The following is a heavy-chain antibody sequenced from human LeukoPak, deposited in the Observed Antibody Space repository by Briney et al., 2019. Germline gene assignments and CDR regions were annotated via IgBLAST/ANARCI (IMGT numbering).Heavy chain of an antibody. Sequence: HGESLKISCKGSGYSFTSYWITWVRQMPGKGLEWMGRIDPSDSYTNYSPSFQGHVTISADKSISTAYLQWSSLKASDTAMYYCATVTTIYYYYGMDVWGQGTTVTVSS. CDR1: GYSFTSYW. CDR2: IDPSDSYT. D-gene: IGHD4-17*01. J-gene: IGHJ6*02. CDR3: ATVTTIYYYYGMDV. V-gene: IGHV5-10-1*01.